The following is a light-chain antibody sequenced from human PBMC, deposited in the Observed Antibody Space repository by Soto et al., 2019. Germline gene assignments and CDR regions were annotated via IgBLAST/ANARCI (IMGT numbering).Light chain of an antibody. CDR1: QSISSW. Sequence: DIQMTQSPSTLSASVGDRVTITCRASQSISSWLAWYQQKPGKAPKLLIYKASSLESGVPSRFSGSGSGTEFTLTISSLQPDDFATYYRQQYHSYPYTFGQGTKLEIK. CDR3: QQYHSYPYT. CDR2: KAS. J-gene: IGKJ2*01. V-gene: IGKV1-5*03.